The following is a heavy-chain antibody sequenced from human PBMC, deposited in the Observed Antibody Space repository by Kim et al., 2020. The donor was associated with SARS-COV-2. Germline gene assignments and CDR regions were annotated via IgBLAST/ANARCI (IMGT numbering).Heavy chain of an antibody. CDR1: GGSFSGYY. CDR2: INHSGST. D-gene: IGHD2-15*01. Sequence: SETLSLTCAVYGGSFSGYYWSWIRQPPGKGLEWIGEINHSGSTNYNPSLKSRVTISVDTSKNQFSLKLSSVTAADTAVYYCARGGYCSGGSCYRFPGSHRPDYWGQGTLVTVSS. CDR3: ARGGYCSGGSCYRFPGSHRPDY. V-gene: IGHV4-34*01. J-gene: IGHJ4*02.